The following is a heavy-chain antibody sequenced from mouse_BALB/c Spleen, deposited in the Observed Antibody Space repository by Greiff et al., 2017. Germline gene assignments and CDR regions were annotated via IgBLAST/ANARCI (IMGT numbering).Heavy chain of an antibody. J-gene: IGHJ3*01. Sequence: QVQLQQSGAELVRPGTSVKVSCKASGYAFTNYLIEWVKQRPGQGLEWIGVINPGSGGTNYNEKFKGKATLTADKSSSTAYMQLSSLTSDDSAVYFCARGDYGSLTWFAYWGQGTLVTVSA. D-gene: IGHD1-1*01. CDR3: ARGDYGSLTWFAY. CDR1: GYAFTNYL. V-gene: IGHV1-54*01. CDR2: INPGSGGT.